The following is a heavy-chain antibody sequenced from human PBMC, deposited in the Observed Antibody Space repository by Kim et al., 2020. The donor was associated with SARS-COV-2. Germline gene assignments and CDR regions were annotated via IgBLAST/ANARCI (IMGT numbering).Heavy chain of an antibody. CDR3: AKLQYFAWGGAFDI. J-gene: IGHJ3*02. Sequence: GGSLRLSCAASGFTFSSYGMHWVRQAPGKGLEWVAVISYDGSNKYYADSVKGRFTISRDNSKNTLYLQMNSLRAEDTAVYYCAKLQYFAWGGAFDIWGQGTVVTVSS. CDR1: GFTFSSYG. V-gene: IGHV3-30*18. CDR2: ISYDGSNK. D-gene: IGHD3-9*01.